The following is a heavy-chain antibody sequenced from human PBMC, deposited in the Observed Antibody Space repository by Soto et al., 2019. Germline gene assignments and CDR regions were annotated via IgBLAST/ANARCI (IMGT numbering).Heavy chain of an antibody. D-gene: IGHD3-10*01. Sequence: ASVKVSCKASGYTSTSYGISWVRQAPGQGLEWMGWISAYNGNTNYAQKLQGRVTMTTDTSTSTAYMELRSLRSDDTAVYYCATVLLWFGDPKTYFDYWGQGTLVTVSS. J-gene: IGHJ4*02. CDR3: ATVLLWFGDPKTYFDY. CDR2: ISAYNGNT. V-gene: IGHV1-18*01. CDR1: GYTSTSYG.